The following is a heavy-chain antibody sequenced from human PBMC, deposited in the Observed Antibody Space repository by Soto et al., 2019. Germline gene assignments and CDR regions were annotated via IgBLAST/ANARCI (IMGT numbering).Heavy chain of an antibody. J-gene: IGHJ5*02. CDR1: GFSLSTSGVG. CDR2: IYWDDDK. D-gene: IGHD3-22*01. V-gene: IGHV2-5*02. Sequence: QITLKESGPTLVKPTQTLTLTCTFSGFSLSTSGVGVGWIRQPPGKALEWLALIYWDDDKRYSPSLKSRLTITKDTSKNQVVLTMTNMDPVDTATYYCAHTYYYDSSGYPLGGYWFDPWGQGTLVTVSS. CDR3: AHTYYYDSSGYPLGGYWFDP.